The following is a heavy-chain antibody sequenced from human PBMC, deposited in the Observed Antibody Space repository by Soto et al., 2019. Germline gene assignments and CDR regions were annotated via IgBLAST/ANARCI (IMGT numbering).Heavy chain of an antibody. CDR2: IYTSGST. D-gene: IGHD6-19*01. V-gene: IGHV4-4*07. Sequence: SETLSLTCTVSGGSISSYYWSWSRQPAGNVLEWIGRIYTSGSTNYNPSLKSRVTMSVDTSKNQFSLKLSSVTAADTAVYYCARDGRIAVAGTYYYYYYGMDVWGQGTTVTVSS. CDR1: GGSISSYY. J-gene: IGHJ6*02. CDR3: ARDGRIAVAGTYYYYYYGMDV.